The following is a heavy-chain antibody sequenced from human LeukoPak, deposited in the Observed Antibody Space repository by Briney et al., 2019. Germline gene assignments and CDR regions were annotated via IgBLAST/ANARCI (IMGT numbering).Heavy chain of an antibody. D-gene: IGHD6-13*01. V-gene: IGHV4-39*07. CDR2: IYHSGST. Sequence: PSETLSLTCTVSGGSISSSSYYWGWIRQPPGKGLEWIGSIYHSGSTYYNPSLKSRVTISVDTSKNQFSLKLSSVTAADTAVYYCARVSAAAGPFDYWGQGTLVTVSS. J-gene: IGHJ4*02. CDR3: ARVSAAAGPFDY. CDR1: GGSISSSSYY.